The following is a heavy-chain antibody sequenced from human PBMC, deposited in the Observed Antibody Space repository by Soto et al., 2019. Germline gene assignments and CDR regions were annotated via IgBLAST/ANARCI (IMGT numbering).Heavy chain of an antibody. V-gene: IGHV3-33*01. CDR2: IWYDGSNK. D-gene: IGHD2-21*02. Sequence: QVQLVESGGGVVQPGRSLRLSCAASGFTFSSYGMHWVPQAPGKGLEWVAVIWYDGSNKYYADSVKGRFTISRDNSKNTLYLQMNSLRAEDTAVYYCAREAYCGGDCYSGFDYWGQGTLVTVSS. CDR3: AREAYCGGDCYSGFDY. J-gene: IGHJ4*02. CDR1: GFTFSSYG.